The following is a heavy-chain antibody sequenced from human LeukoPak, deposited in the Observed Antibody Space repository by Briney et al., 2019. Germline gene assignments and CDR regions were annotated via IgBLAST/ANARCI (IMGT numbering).Heavy chain of an antibody. V-gene: IGHV3-30*02. CDR1: GFTFSSYG. CDR2: IRYDGSNK. CDR3: AKVDDRYSYGYGCFDY. J-gene: IGHJ4*02. Sequence: GGSLRLSCAASGFTFSSYGMHWVRQAPGKGLEWVAFIRYDGSNKYYADSVKGRFTISRDNSKNTLYLQMNSLRAEDTAVYYCAKVDDRYSYGYGCFDYWGQGTLVTVSS. D-gene: IGHD5-18*01.